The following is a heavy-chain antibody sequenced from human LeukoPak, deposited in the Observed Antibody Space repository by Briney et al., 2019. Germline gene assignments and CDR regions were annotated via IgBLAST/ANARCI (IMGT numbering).Heavy chain of an antibody. CDR1: GYTFTSYG. V-gene: IGHV1-8*02. J-gene: IGHJ6*03. D-gene: IGHD2-21*02. Sequence: ASVKVSCKASGYTFTSYGISWVRQAPGQGLEWMGWMNPNSGNTGYAQKFQGRVTMTRNTSISTAYMELSSLRSEDTAVYYCARGVVTSYYYYYYMDVWGKGTTVTVSS. CDR3: ARGVVTSYYYYYYMDV. CDR2: MNPNSGNT.